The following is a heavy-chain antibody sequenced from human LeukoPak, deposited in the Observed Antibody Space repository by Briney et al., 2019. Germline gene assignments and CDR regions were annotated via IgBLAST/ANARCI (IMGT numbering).Heavy chain of an antibody. D-gene: IGHD3-3*01. Sequence: SETLSLTCTVSGGSISSGSYYWSWIRQPAGKGLEWIGRIYTSGSTNYNPSLKSRVTISADTSKNQFSLKLSSVTAADTAVYYCARDETYYDFWSGYSNWFDPWGQGTLVTVSS. CDR1: GGSISSGSYY. CDR3: ARDETYYDFWSGYSNWFDP. CDR2: IYTSGST. J-gene: IGHJ5*02. V-gene: IGHV4-61*02.